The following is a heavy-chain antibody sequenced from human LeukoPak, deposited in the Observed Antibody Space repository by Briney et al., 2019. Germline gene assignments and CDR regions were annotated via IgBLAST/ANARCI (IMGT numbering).Heavy chain of an antibody. Sequence: GGSMRLSSAASGSTFANYAIHWVRQAPGKGLGWVSLISGDGGSTYYADSVKGRFTISRDNSKNSLYLQMNSLRTEGTDVYYRASEIMRTCYDDSGGYSDAFDMWGRGTMVSVSS. J-gene: IGHJ3*02. V-gene: IGHV3-43*02. CDR2: ISGDGGST. CDR3: ASEIMRTCYDDSGGYSDAFDM. CDR1: GSTFANYA. D-gene: IGHD3-22*01.